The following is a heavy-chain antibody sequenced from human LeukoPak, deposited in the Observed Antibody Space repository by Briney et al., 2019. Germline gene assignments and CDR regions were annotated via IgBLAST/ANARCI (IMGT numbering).Heavy chain of an antibody. CDR1: GFTFSSYS. Sequence: PGGSLRLSCAASGFTFSSYSMSWVRQAPGKGLEWVSDISASGGNKNYADSVKGRFTISRDNSKNTVYLQMNILRVNGTAVYYCAKSWCGRLDAFDIWGQGTMVTVSS. CDR2: ISASGGNK. D-gene: IGHD2-8*01. V-gene: IGHV3-23*01. CDR3: AKSWCGRLDAFDI. J-gene: IGHJ3*02.